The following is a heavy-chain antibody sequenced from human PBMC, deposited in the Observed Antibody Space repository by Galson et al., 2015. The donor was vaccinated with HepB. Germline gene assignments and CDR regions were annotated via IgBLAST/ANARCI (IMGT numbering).Heavy chain of an antibody. D-gene: IGHD1-1*01. CDR2: ISESGSSM. CDR3: ARGQGVQLVAPKYYYYGMDV. CDR1: GFTFSDYY. Sequence: SLRLSCAASGFTFSDYYMSWMRQAPEKGVEWVSYISESGSSMWYADSVKGRFTISRDNAKNSLYLQMNSLRAEDTAVYYCARGQGVQLVAPKYYYYGMDVWGQGTTVTVSS. V-gene: IGHV3-11*01. J-gene: IGHJ6*02.